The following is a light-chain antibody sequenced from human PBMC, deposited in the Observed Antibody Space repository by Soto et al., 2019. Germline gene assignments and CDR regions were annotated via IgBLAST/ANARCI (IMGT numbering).Light chain of an antibody. V-gene: IGKV1-5*01. CDR1: QSIAYW. CDR3: QQYNSFSKT. CDR2: AAS. Sequence: DIQMTQSPSRLSASVGDRVTITCRASQSIAYWLAWYQQKPGKAPNLLIYAASTLETGVPSRFSVSGYGTEFTLTIASLQPDDSATYYCQQYNSFSKTFGRGTKVDIK. J-gene: IGKJ1*01.